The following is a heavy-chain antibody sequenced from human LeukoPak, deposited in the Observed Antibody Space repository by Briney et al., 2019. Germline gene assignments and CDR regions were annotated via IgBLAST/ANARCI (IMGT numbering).Heavy chain of an antibody. CDR1: GGSISNYY. CDR2: IYYSGST. V-gene: IGHV4-59*01. CDR3: ARTSLADY. Sequence: SQTLSLTCTVSGGSISNYYWSWIRQPPGKGLEWIGYIYYSGSTNYNPSLKSRVTISVDTSKNQFSLKLTSVTAADTAVYYCARTSLADYWGQGTLVTVSS. J-gene: IGHJ4*02.